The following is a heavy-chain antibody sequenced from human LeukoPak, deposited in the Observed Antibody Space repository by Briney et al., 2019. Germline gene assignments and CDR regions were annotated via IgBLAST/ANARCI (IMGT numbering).Heavy chain of an antibody. CDR2: IYYSGST. J-gene: IGHJ5*02. CDR3: ARLRRLRSGWFDP. V-gene: IGHV4-39*01. Sequence: PSETLSLTCTVSGGSISSSSYYWGWIRQPPGKGLEWIGSIYYSGSTYYNPSLKSRVTISVDTSKNQFSLKLSSVTAADTAVYYCARLRRLRSGWFDPWGQGTLVTVSS. D-gene: IGHD1-1*01. CDR1: GGSISSSSYY.